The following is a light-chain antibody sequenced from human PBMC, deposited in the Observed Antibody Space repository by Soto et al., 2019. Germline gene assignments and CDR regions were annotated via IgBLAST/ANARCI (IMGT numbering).Light chain of an antibody. Sequence: DVRMTQSPSSLSASVGDTITITCRASRTINTYLNWFQQKPGEPPRLLIYGASTLHDGVPSRFSGSGSGADFILTISGQHPLYFVSYYCRQTYSDISFGGGTKV. V-gene: IGKV1-39*01. J-gene: IGKJ4*01. CDR1: RTINTY. CDR3: RQTYSDIS. CDR2: GAS.